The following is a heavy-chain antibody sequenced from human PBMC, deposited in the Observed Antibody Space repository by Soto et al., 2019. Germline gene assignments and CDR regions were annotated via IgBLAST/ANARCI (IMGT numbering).Heavy chain of an antibody. Sequence: SLRLSCVASGFTFSAYGMHWVRQAPGKGLEWVAVIWYHEGDAHYVDSVKGRFTISRDSSKNTVYLQMNSLRVEDTAVYYCARDGGDTPAPRGMDVWGRGTTVTVSS. CDR3: ARDGGDTPAPRGMDV. CDR1: GFTFSAYG. J-gene: IGHJ6*02. D-gene: IGHD3-10*01. V-gene: IGHV3-33*01. CDR2: IWYHEGDA.